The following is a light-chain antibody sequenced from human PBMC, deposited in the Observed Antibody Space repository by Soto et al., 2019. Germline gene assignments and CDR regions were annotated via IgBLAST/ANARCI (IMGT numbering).Light chain of an antibody. J-gene: IGLJ2*01. CDR2: EDN. V-gene: IGLV2-23*02. CDR1: SSDVGSYNL. Sequence: QSVLTQPASVSGSPGQSIAISCTGTSSDVGSYNLVSWYQLHPGKAPKLMIYEDNKRPSGVSNRFSGSKSGNTASLTISGLQAEDEADYYCCSYAGTSSFVVFGGGTKLTVL. CDR3: CSYAGTSSFVV.